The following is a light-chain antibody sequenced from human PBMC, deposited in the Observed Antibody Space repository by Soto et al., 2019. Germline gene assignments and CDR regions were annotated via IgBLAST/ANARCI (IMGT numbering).Light chain of an antibody. CDR1: QDIRYY. J-gene: IGKJ1*01. CDR3: QHYNSYSEA. Sequence: DIRITQSPSSVSASFVDRDTRTXRASQDIRYYLAWYQQKPGQAPKLLIYGATNLQSGVPSRFSGSGSGTEFTLTISSLQPDDFATYYCQHYNSYSEAFGQGTKVDIK. V-gene: IGKV1-5*01. CDR2: GAT.